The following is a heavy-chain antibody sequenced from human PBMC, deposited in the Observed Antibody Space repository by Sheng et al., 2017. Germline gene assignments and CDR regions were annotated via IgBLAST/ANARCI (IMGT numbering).Heavy chain of an antibody. Sequence: EVQLLESGGGLVQPGGSLRLSCAASGFTFSSYAMSWVRQAPGKGLEWVSAISASGGSSYYADSVKGRFTVSRDSSKNTLFLQMTSLRAEDTAVYYCAKINSESYSDYWGQGTLVTVSS. CDR2: ISASGGSS. CDR3: AKINSESYSDY. D-gene: IGHD1-26*01. CDR1: GFTFSSYA. V-gene: IGHV3-23*01. J-gene: IGHJ4*02.